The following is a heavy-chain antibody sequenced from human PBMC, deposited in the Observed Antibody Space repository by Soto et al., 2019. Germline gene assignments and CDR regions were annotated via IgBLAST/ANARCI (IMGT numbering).Heavy chain of an antibody. CDR1: GGTFSSHA. J-gene: IGHJ6*02. V-gene: IGHV1-69*01. CDR2: IIPFFKAT. CDR3: ARDVPLNYYDGTFSYYAMDV. Sequence: QVQLVQSGAEVKKPGSSVKVSCKASGGTFSSHAISWVRQAPGQGLEWMGGIIPFFKATNYAQNFQGRVTITADDSKSTAYMDLYSLRSEDTAVYYCARDVPLNYYDGTFSYYAMDVWGQGTTVTVSS. D-gene: IGHD3-16*01.